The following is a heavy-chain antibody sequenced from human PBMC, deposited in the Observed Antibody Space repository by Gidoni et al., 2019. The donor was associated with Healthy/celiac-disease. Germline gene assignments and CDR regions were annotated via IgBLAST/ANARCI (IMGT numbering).Heavy chain of an antibody. CDR2: ISSSSSYT. CDR3: ARFVVVVPAFDY. V-gene: IGHV3-11*05. D-gene: IGHD2-2*01. Sequence: QVQLVESGGGLVKPGGSLRPSCAASGFTFSDYYMSWIRQAPGKGLEWVSYISSSSSYTNYADSVKGRFTISRDNAKNSLYLQMNSLRAEDTAVYYCARFVVVVPAFDYWGQGTLVTVSS. J-gene: IGHJ4*02. CDR1: GFTFSDYY.